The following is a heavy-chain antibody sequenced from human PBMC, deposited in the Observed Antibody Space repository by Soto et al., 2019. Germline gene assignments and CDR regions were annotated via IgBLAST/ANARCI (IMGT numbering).Heavy chain of an antibody. CDR1: GFTFSSCD. CDR2: IGGRGGSI. V-gene: IGHV3-48*03. Sequence: GGSLRLSCAASGFTFSSCDFNWVRQTPGKRLEWVARIGGRGGSIYYADSVKGRFTISIDNAKNLVYLQINSLTAADTAVYYCVRDNGGMDVWGQGT. J-gene: IGHJ6*02. CDR3: VRDNGGMDV.